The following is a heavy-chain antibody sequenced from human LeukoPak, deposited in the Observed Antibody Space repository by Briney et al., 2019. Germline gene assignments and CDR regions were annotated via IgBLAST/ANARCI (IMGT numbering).Heavy chain of an antibody. J-gene: IGHJ3*02. Sequence: SGPTLVKPTQTLTLTCTFSGFSLSTSGVGVGRIRQPPGKALEWLALIYWNDDRRYSPSLKSRLTITKDTSKNQVVLTMTNMDPVDTATYYCAHSGTVTTPHDAFDIWGQGTMVTVSS. D-gene: IGHD4-17*01. CDR3: AHSGTVTTPHDAFDI. CDR1: GFSLSTSGVG. CDR2: IYWNDDR. V-gene: IGHV2-5*01.